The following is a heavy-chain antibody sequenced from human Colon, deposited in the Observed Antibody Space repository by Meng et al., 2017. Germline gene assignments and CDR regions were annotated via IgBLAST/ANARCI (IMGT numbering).Heavy chain of an antibody. J-gene: IGHJ4*02. Sequence: QVQLVQPGAEVKKPGASFKVSCKTSGYSFTTYSMHWVRQAPGQGLEWMAWINTANGNAVYSETFKGRLTITRDASASTVNMELSSLGSEDTAVYYCATDFSPRGDYWGQGTLVTVSS. CDR1: GYSFTTYS. CDR2: INTANGNA. CDR3: ATDFSPRGDY. V-gene: IGHV1-3*04. D-gene: IGHD3-3*01.